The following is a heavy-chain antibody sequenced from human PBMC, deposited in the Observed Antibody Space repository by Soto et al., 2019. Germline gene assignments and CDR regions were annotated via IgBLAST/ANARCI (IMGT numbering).Heavy chain of an antibody. D-gene: IGHD6-6*01. Sequence: SETLSLTCTVSGGSISSYYWSWIRQPPGKGLEWIGYIYYSGSTNYNPSLKSRVTISVDTSKNQFSLKLSSVTAADTAVYYCARRIAARGNYYYYYMDVWGKGTTVTVSS. CDR3: ARRIAARGNYYYYYMDV. V-gene: IGHV4-59*01. CDR1: GGSISSYY. J-gene: IGHJ6*03. CDR2: IYYSGST.